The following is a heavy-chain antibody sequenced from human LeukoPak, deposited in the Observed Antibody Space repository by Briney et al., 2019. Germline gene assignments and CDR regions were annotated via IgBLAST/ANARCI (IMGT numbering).Heavy chain of an antibody. CDR3: ARQLYNWDFYGMDV. Sequence: SETLSLTCTVSGGSISSYYWNWIRQPPGKGLEWIGYIYYSGSTNYNPSLKSRVTISVDTSKNQFSLKLSSVTAADTAVYYCARQLYNWDFYGMDVWGQGTTVTVSS. CDR1: GGSISSYY. V-gene: IGHV4-59*08. CDR2: IYYSGST. D-gene: IGHD1-20*01. J-gene: IGHJ6*02.